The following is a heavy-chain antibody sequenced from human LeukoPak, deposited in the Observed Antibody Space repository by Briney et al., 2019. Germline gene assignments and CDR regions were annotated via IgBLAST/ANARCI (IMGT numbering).Heavy chain of an antibody. V-gene: IGHV3-53*01. CDR2: IYSGGST. CDR3: ARIRPRAAADY. D-gene: IGHD6-13*01. CDR1: RFTVSSNY. J-gene: IGHJ4*02. Sequence: GGSLRLSCAASRFTVSSNYMSWVRQAPGKGLEWVSVIYSGGSTYYADSVKGRFTISRDNSKNTLYLQMNSLRAEDTAVYYCARIRPRAAADYWGQGTLVTVSS.